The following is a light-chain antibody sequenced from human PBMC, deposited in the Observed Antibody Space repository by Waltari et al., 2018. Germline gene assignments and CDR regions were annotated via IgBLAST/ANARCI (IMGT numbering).Light chain of an antibody. CDR3: SSYTTSSAPGV. Sequence: QSALTQPASVSGSPGQSITISGSGTDSDVGAYDFVPCYQQHPGKAPHLIIYEVSNRPSGISNRFSASKSGNTASLTISGLQAEDEADYYCSSYTTSSAPGVFGTGTRVTVL. V-gene: IGLV2-14*01. CDR1: DSDVGAYDF. J-gene: IGLJ1*01. CDR2: EVS.